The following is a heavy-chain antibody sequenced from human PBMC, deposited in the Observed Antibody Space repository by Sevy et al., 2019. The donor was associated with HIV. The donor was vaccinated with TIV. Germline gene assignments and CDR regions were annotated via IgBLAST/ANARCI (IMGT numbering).Heavy chain of an antibody. Sequence: SETLSLTCTVSGDSVSSGSYFWSWIRQPPVKGLEWIGYISYSGSTNYNPSLKSRVTISVDTSKKQFSLKLTSVTAADTAVYFCARGSRGYSYGWGQGTLVTVSS. CDR3: ARGSRGYSYG. CDR1: GDSVSSGSYF. D-gene: IGHD5-18*01. V-gene: IGHV4-61*01. J-gene: IGHJ4*02. CDR2: ISYSGST.